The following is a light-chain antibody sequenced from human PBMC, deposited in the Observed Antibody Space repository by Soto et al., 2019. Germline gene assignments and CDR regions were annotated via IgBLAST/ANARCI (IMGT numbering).Light chain of an antibody. CDR2: VNT. J-gene: IGLJ3*02. Sequence: QSVLTQPPSVSGAPGQRVTISCTGSSSNIGAGYDVHWYQQLPGTVPKLLIFVNTNRPSGVPDRFSGSKSGTSVSLAITGLQAEDEADYYCQSYDSSLSGVVFGGGTKLTVL. CDR1: SSNIGAGYD. V-gene: IGLV1-40*01. CDR3: QSYDSSLSGVV.